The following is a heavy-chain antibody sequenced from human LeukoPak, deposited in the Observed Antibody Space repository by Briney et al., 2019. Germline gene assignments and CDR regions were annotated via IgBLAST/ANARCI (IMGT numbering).Heavy chain of an antibody. CDR2: ISGSGDST. V-gene: IGHV3-23*01. J-gene: IGHJ4*02. Sequence: GGSLRLSCAASGFTFSSYTMHWVRQAPGKGLEWVSAISGSGDSTFYADSVRGRFTISRDNSKNTLSLQMNSLRGEDTAVYYCAKDYPLDYWGQGTLVTVSS. CDR1: GFTFSSYT. CDR3: AKDYPLDY.